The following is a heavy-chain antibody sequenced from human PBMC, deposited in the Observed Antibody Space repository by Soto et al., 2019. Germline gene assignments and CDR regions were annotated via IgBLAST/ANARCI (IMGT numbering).Heavy chain of an antibody. CDR3: ARGGVVGYCSGGRCSDFDY. V-gene: IGHV3-33*01. J-gene: IGHJ4*02. D-gene: IGHD2-15*01. CDR2: IWQDGSNE. Sequence: QVQLVESGGGVVQPGRSLRLSCAASEFALRNFGMHWVRQAPGKGLEWVAVIWQDGSNEFYAESVQGRFTISRDNSKNTLYLQMNSLRAEDTAVYYCARGGVVGYCSGGRCSDFDYWGQGTLVTVSS. CDR1: EFALRNFG.